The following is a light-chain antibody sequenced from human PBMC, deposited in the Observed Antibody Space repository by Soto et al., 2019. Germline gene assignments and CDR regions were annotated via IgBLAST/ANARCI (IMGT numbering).Light chain of an antibody. J-gene: IGKJ4*01. V-gene: IGKV1-39*01. CDR1: RSISHY. Sequence: DIQMTQSPSSLSASVGDRFTMRCLASRSISHYLDWYQEKPGKAPRLLIYSASNLQDGVPSRFSGSGSGTDFSLTISSLQPEDFATYYCLQTFTSPLTFGGGTKVDI. CDR2: SAS. CDR3: LQTFTSPLT.